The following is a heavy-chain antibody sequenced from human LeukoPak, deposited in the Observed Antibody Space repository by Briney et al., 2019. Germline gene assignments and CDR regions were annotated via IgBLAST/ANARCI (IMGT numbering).Heavy chain of an antibody. Sequence: GGSLRLFCAASGFRFDDHAMSWVHQAPGKGLEWVAGINWNAGTTGYRGSVKGRFTISRDNAKNSLYLQMNSLRAEDTALYYCARDSGNNWDANYFDAWGQGTLVTVSS. V-gene: IGHV3-20*04. CDR2: INWNAGTT. CDR1: GFRFDDHA. J-gene: IGHJ5*02. D-gene: IGHD1-1*01. CDR3: ARDSGNNWDANYFDA.